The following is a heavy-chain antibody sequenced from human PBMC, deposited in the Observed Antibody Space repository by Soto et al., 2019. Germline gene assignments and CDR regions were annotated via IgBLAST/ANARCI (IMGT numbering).Heavy chain of an antibody. Sequence: QVQLQESGPGLVKPSETLSLTCTVSGVSISNNYWSWIRQPPGKGLEWIGYIYYNGNTNYNPSLKSQVTMSVDTSRNQISLKWTTVTAADTAVYYCTRANWYSEYWGQGTLVTVS. CDR1: GVSISNNY. V-gene: IGHV4-59*01. CDR2: IYYNGNT. D-gene: IGHD7-27*01. CDR3: TRANWYSEY. J-gene: IGHJ4*02.